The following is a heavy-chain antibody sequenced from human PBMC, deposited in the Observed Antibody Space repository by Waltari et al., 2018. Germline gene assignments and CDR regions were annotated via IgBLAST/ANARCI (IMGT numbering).Heavy chain of an antibody. CDR2: MNPNSGNA. J-gene: IGHJ4*02. CDR3: ARETRIAAAGFLGY. Sequence: QVQLVQSGAEVKKPGASVKVSCKASGYTFTSYDINWVRQATGQGLEWMGWMNPNSGNAGYAQKFQGRVTMTRNTSISTAYMELSSLRSEDTAVYYCARETRIAAAGFLGYWGQGTLVTVSS. D-gene: IGHD6-13*01. V-gene: IGHV1-8*02. CDR1: GYTFTSYD.